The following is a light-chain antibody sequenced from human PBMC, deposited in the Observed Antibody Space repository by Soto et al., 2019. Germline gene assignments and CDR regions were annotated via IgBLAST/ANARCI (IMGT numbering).Light chain of an antibody. Sequence: EIVLTQSPATLSLSPGERATLSCRASESVSTFLAWYQQKPGQAPRLLIYEASSRATGIPARFSGGGSGTVFTLTISRVEPEDFAFYYCQQRSNWAWTFGQGTKVEI. V-gene: IGKV3-11*01. CDR1: ESVSTF. CDR2: EAS. J-gene: IGKJ1*01. CDR3: QQRSNWAWT.